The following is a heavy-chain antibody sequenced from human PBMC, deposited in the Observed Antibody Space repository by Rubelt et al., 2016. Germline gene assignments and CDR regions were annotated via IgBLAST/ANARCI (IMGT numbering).Heavy chain of an antibody. D-gene: IGHD3-3*01. Sequence: QVQLVQSGAEVKKPGASVTVSCKASGYTFTSYYMHWVRQAPGQGLEWMGIINPSGGSPSYDQKFQGRVTMTRDTSTSTVYMELSSLRSEDTAVYYCARSPRYDFEDNWFDPWGQGTLVTVSS. J-gene: IGHJ5*02. CDR3: ARSPRYDFEDNWFDP. V-gene: IGHV1-46*01. CDR1: GYTFTSYY. CDR2: INPSGGSP.